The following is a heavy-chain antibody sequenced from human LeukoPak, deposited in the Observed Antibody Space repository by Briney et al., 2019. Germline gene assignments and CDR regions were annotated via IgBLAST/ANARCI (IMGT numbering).Heavy chain of an antibody. V-gene: IGHV3-48*01. CDR3: ARDLQQHYYYYMDV. D-gene: IGHD6-13*01. CDR2: ISSSSSTI. CDR1: GFTFSSYS. Sequence: GGSLRLSCAASGFTFSSYSMNWVRQAPGKGLEWVSYISSSSSTIYYADSVKGRFTISRDNAKNSLYLQMNSLRAEDTAVYYCARDLQQHYYYYMDVWGKGTTVTVSS. J-gene: IGHJ6*03.